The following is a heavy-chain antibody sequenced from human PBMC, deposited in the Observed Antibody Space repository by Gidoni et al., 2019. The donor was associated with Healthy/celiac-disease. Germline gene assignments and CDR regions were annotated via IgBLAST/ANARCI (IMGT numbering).Heavy chain of an antibody. CDR3: AKDLGRYDFWSGEYYGMDV. CDR1: GFTFSSYA. D-gene: IGHD3-3*01. Sequence: EVQLLESGGGLVKPGGSMRLSCAASGFTFSSYALSWVRQAPGKGLGWFSAISGSGGSTYYADSVTGRFTISRDNSKNTLYLQMNRLRAEDTAVYYCAKDLGRYDFWSGEYYGMDVWGQGTTVTVSS. V-gene: IGHV3-23*01. CDR2: ISGSGGST. J-gene: IGHJ6*02.